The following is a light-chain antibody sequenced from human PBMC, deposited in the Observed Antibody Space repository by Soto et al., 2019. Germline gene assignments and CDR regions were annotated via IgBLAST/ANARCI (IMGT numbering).Light chain of an antibody. CDR3: SSYTSSSLVV. J-gene: IGLJ2*01. CDR1: SSDVGGYNY. Sequence: QSALTQPASVSGSPGQSITISCTVTSSDVGGYNYVSWYQQHPGKAPKLMIYDVSNRPSGVSNRFSGSKSGNTASLTISGLQAEDEADYYCSSYTSSSLVVFGGGTKLTVL. CDR2: DVS. V-gene: IGLV2-14*01.